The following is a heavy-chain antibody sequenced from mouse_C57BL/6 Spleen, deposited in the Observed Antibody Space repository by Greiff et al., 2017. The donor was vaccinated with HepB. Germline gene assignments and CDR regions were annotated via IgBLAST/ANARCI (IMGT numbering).Heavy chain of an antibody. Sequence: EVMLVESGGGLVKPGGSLKLSCAASGFTFSSYTMSWVRQTPEKRLEWVATISGGGGNTYYPDSVKGRFTISRDNAKNTLYLQMSSLRSEDTALYYCARHAYSNGDAMDYWGQGTSVTVSS. CDR3: ARHAYSNGDAMDY. CDR2: ISGGGGNT. V-gene: IGHV5-9*01. CDR1: GFTFSSYT. D-gene: IGHD2-5*01. J-gene: IGHJ4*01.